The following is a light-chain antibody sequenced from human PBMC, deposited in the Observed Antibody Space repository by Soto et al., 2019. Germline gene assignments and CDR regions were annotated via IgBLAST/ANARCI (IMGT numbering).Light chain of an antibody. CDR2: GAS. CDR1: QSVGSR. Sequence: EIVMTQSPATLSVSPGERVTLSCRASQSVGSRVAWYQQKTGQAPRLLIYGASTRATGIPARFSGSGSGTEFTLTIRSLQSEDFAVYFCQQYNNWPPSTFGQGTMLEIE. V-gene: IGKV3-15*01. J-gene: IGKJ2*01. CDR3: QQYNNWPPST.